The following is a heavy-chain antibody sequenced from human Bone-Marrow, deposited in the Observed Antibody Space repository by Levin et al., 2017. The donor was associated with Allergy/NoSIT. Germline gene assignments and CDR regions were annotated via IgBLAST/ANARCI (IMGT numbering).Heavy chain of an antibody. CDR1: GGTFSSYT. Sequence: SVKVSCKASGGTFSSYTISWVRQAPGQGLEWMGRIIPILGIANYAQKFQGRVTITADKSTSTAYMELSSLRSEDTAVYYCARAEDSSGWSRRVYYDYGMDVWGQGTTVTVSS. D-gene: IGHD6-19*01. J-gene: IGHJ6*02. V-gene: IGHV1-69*02. CDR3: ARAEDSSGWSRRVYYDYGMDV. CDR2: IIPILGIA.